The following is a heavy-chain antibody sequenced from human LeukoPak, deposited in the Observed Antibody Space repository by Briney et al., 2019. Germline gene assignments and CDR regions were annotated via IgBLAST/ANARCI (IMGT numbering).Heavy chain of an antibody. J-gene: IGHJ5*02. V-gene: IGHV5-51*01. CDR3: ARHFRFGFDP. CDR2: IYPGDSDT. CDR1: GYSFTSWW. D-gene: IGHD3-16*01. Sequence: GESLKISCRSSGYSFTSWWIGWVRQMPGNGLEWMGIIYPGDSDTRYSPSFQGQVTISADKSISTAYLQWSSLKASDTAMYYCARHFRFGFDPWGQGTLVTVSS.